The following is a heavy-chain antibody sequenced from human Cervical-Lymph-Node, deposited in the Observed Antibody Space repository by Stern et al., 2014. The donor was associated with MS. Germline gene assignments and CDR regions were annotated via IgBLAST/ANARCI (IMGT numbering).Heavy chain of an antibody. Sequence: EMQLVESGGGLVQPGGTLRLSCVASGFTFSSYAINWVRQAPGKGLQWVSAIVASGERTYYADSVKGRFAISRDNSKNTVHLQMTSLRAGDTAMYFCALLATPTDYWGQGTLVAVSS. CDR1: GFTFSSYA. D-gene: IGHD2-15*01. CDR2: IVASGERT. V-gene: IGHV3-23*04. J-gene: IGHJ4*02. CDR3: ALLATPTDY.